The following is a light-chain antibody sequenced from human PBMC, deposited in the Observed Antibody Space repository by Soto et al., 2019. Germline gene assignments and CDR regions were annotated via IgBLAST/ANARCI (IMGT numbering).Light chain of an antibody. Sequence: DIQMTQSPSTLSASVGDRLTITCRASQSISSWLAWYQQKGGKASKLLIYDASSLETGVPSRFSGSGSGAEFTLTITSLQPDDFATYFCQQYNTYPWTFGQGTTVEIK. J-gene: IGKJ1*01. V-gene: IGKV1-5*01. CDR2: DAS. CDR3: QQYNTYPWT. CDR1: QSISSW.